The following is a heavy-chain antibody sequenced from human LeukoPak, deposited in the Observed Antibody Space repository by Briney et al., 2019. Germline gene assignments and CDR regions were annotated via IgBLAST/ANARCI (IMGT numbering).Heavy chain of an antibody. D-gene: IGHD3-16*01. CDR2: IYHSGST. J-gene: IGHJ5*02. CDR1: GGSISNYY. Sequence: SETLSLACTVSGGSISNYYWYWIRQPPGKGLECIGYIYHSGSTNYNPSLKSRVTISVDTSKNQFSLKLRSVTAADTAVYYCAREVGLGMYNWFDPWGQGTLVTVSS. V-gene: IGHV4-59*01. CDR3: AREVGLGMYNWFDP.